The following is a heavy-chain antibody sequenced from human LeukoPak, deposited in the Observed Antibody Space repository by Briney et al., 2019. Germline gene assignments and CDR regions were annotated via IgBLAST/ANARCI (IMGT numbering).Heavy chain of an antibody. CDR1: GFTFSSYG. D-gene: IGHD3-10*01. V-gene: IGHV3-30*18. CDR2: ISYDGSNK. CDR3: AKSMVRGVIMPYYYYGMDV. J-gene: IGHJ6*02. Sequence: GGSLRLSCAASGFTFSSYGMHWVRQAPGKGLEWVAVISYDGSNKYYADSVKGRFTISRDNSKNTLYLQMNSLRAEDTAVYYCAKSMVRGVIMPYYYYGMDVWGQGTTVTVSS.